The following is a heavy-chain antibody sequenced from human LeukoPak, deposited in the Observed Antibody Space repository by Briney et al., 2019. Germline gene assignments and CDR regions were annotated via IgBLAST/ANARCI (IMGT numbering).Heavy chain of an antibody. J-gene: IGHJ5*02. Sequence: ASVKVSCKASGYTFTSYGISWVRQAPGQGLEWMGWISAYNGNTNYAQKLQGRVTMTTDTSTSTAYMELRSLRSDDTAVYYCARDSGSGRYMYNWFDPWGQGTLVTVSS. V-gene: IGHV1-18*01. CDR2: ISAYNGNT. CDR3: ARDSGSGRYMYNWFDP. CDR1: GYTFTSYG. D-gene: IGHD6-19*01.